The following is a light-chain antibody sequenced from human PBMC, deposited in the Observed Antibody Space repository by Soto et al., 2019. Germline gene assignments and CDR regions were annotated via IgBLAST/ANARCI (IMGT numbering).Light chain of an antibody. CDR3: QQYSTYPWT. J-gene: IGKJ1*01. Sequence: DLQMTQSPSTLSASVGDRVTITCRASQTISSWLAWYQQKQGKAPKLLIYDASSLESGVPSRFSGSGSGTGFSLTISSLQPDDFATYYCQQYSTYPWTFGQGTKVEIK. V-gene: IGKV1-5*01. CDR1: QTISSW. CDR2: DAS.